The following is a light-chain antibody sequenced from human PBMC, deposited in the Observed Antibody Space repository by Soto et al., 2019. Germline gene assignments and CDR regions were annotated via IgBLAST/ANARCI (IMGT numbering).Light chain of an antibody. Sequence: QSALTQPASVSGSPGQSITISCTGTSSDVGGYNYVSWYQQHPGKAPKLMIYDVSNRPSGISNRFSGSKSGNTASLTISGLQAEYEADYYCSSYTTSNAVIFGGGTKLTVL. CDR1: SSDVGGYNY. J-gene: IGLJ2*01. V-gene: IGLV2-14*01. CDR2: DVS. CDR3: SSYTTSNAVI.